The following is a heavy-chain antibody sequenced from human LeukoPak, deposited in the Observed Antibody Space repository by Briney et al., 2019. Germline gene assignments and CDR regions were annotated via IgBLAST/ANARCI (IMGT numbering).Heavy chain of an antibody. V-gene: IGHV5-51*01. D-gene: IGHD6-19*01. CDR2: IFPADSDT. J-gene: IGHJ4*02. CDR1: GYSFTSFW. Sequence: GESLRISCKGSGYSFTSFWIAWVRQMPGKGLEWMGIIFPADSDTRYSPSFQGQVTISADKSISTAYLQWSSLKASDTAMYYCASLHYSSGGGGYWGQGTLVTVSS. CDR3: ASLHYSSGGGGY.